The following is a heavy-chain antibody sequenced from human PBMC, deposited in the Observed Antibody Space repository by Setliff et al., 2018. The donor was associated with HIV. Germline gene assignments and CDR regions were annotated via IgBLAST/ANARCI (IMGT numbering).Heavy chain of an antibody. Sequence: SETLSLTCTVSGGSISSGGYYWSWIRQSPRTRLEWIGYVSSIGNTNYNPSLKSRVTISVDTSKNQFSLKLNSVTAADTAMYYCARVVDADYLDYWGQGTPVTVSS. CDR3: ARVVDADYLDY. CDR1: GGSISSGGYY. V-gene: IGHV4-61*08. J-gene: IGHJ4*02. CDR2: VSSIGNT. D-gene: IGHD2-15*01.